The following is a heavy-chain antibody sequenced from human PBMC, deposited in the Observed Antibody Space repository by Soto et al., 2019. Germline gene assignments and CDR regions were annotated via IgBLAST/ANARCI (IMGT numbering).Heavy chain of an antibody. V-gene: IGHV3-13*05. J-gene: IGHJ3*02. Sequence: PSWSLRISCASSGFTVCASEVHWVRQTTGKGLEWVSAIGAADDPYYFGSVKGRFTISRENAKNALYLQMNSLKASDTAMYYCARRSPIITFGGANQSYAFDIWGQGTMVTVSS. CDR3: ARRSPIITFGGANQSYAFDI. D-gene: IGHD3-16*01. CDR1: GFTVCASE. CDR2: IGAADDP.